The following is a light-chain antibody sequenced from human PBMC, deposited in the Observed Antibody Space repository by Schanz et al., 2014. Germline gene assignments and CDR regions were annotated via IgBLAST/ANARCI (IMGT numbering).Light chain of an antibody. V-gene: IGKV2-28*01. Sequence: DLVLTQSPLSLPVTPGEPASISCRSSQSLLHSVGYNFLDWYLQKPGQSPQLLIYLGSNRASGVPDRCSGSGSGTEFTLKISTVEAEDVGVYYCMQPLETWTFGQGTKVEIK. CDR1: QSLLHSVGYNF. CDR2: LGS. J-gene: IGKJ1*01. CDR3: MQPLETWT.